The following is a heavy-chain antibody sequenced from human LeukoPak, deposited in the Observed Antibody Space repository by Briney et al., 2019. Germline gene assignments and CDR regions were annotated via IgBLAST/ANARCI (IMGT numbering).Heavy chain of an antibody. CDR1: GYSFTDKY. CDR2: INPNSGGT. V-gene: IGHV1-2*02. J-gene: IGHJ3*02. D-gene: IGHD6-19*01. Sequence: ASVKVSCKASGYSFTDKYMHWVRQAPGQGLEWMGWINPNSGGTNYAQKFQGRVTMTRDTSISTAYMELSRLRSDDTAVYYCARDLHSSGWYLALDAFDIWGQGTMVTVSS. CDR3: ARDLHSSGWYLALDAFDI.